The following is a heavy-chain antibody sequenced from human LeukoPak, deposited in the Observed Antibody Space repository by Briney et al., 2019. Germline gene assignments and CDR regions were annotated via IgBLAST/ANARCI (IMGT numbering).Heavy chain of an antibody. Sequence: SETLSLTCTVSGGTITDYYWGWIRQPPGKGLEWIGYDYYSGSSNYNPSLKSRVTISLDTSKNQFSLKMSSVTAADTAVYYCARGPVVVAATPYYYYGMDVWGQGTTVIVSS. V-gene: IGHV4-59*12. CDR3: ARGPVVVAATPYYYYGMDV. J-gene: IGHJ6*02. CDR2: DYYSGSS. CDR1: GGTITDYY. D-gene: IGHD2-15*01.